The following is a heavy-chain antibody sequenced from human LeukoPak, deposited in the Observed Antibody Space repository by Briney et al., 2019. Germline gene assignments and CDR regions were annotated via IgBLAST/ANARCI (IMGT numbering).Heavy chain of an antibody. CDR1: GGSISNSNDY. CDR3: ARNESRIAAIGTRIDNWFDP. Sequence: PSETLSLTCTVSGGSISNSNDYWAWIRQPPGKGLEWIGSSGSTHNNPSLRSRVTISVDTSKNQFSLKLSSVTAADTAVYHCARNESRIAAIGTRIDNWFDPWGHGTLVTVSS. J-gene: IGHJ5*02. D-gene: IGHD6-13*01. CDR2: SGST. V-gene: IGHV4-39*01.